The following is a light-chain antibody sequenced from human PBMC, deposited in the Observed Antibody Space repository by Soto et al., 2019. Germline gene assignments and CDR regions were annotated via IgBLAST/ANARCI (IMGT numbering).Light chain of an antibody. CDR3: QQYGSSPRIT. CDR1: QGVTTQ. J-gene: IGKJ5*01. Sequence: IVLTQSPGTLSLSPGERSTLSCRASQGVTTQLAWYQQKPGHAPRLILHGASSRATGVPDRFSGSGSGTDFTLTISRLEHEDFAVYYCQQYGSSPRITFGQGTRLEI. V-gene: IGKV3-20*01. CDR2: GAS.